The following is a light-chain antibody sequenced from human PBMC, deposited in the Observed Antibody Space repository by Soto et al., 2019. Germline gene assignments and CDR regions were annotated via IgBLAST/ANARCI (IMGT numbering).Light chain of an antibody. CDR3: QKYNTAGFT. J-gene: IGKJ3*01. CDR2: AAS. Sequence: DIQMTQSPSSLSASVGDRVTITCRASQGIGNSLAWYQQKPGKVPKLLMYAASTLQSGAPSRFSGSGSGTDFTLTISSLQSEDVATYYCQKYNTAGFTFGPGTKVDIK. CDR1: QGIGNS. V-gene: IGKV1-27*01.